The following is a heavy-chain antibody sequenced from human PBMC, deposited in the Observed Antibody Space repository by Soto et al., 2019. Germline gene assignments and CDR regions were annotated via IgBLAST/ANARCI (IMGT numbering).Heavy chain of an antibody. CDR1: GGSISSNLYY. V-gene: IGHV4-39*01. J-gene: IGHJ4*02. CDR2: VYYSGRT. CDR3: ARQTGGFGYYFDY. Sequence: QLQLQESGPGLVKPSETLSLTCTVSGGSISSNLYYWGWVRQPPGKGLEWIGAVYYSGRTWYNPSLNSRVIISVDTLRNQFSLNLRFVTASDTAVYYGARQTGGFGYYFDYWGQGALVTVSS. D-gene: IGHD3-16*01.